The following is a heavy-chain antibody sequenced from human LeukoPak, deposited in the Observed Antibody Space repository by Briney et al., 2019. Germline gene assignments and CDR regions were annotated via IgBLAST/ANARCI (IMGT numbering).Heavy chain of an antibody. V-gene: IGHV3-74*01. CDR1: GFTFSSYFW. CDR2: IKSDGSSS. D-gene: IGHD4-23*01. Sequence: GGSLRLSCAASGFTFSSYFWMHWVRQAPGKGLVWVSRIKSDGSSSTYADSLKGRFTISRDSAKNSLYLQMNTLRAEDTAVYYCVRDLDLGGYSSFEYWGQGTLVTVSS. J-gene: IGHJ4*02. CDR3: VRDLDLGGYSSFEY.